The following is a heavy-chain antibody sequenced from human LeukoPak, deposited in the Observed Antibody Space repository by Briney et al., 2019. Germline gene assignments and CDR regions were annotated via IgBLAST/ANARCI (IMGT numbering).Heavy chain of an antibody. D-gene: IGHD6-19*01. CDR2: IYSGGST. J-gene: IGHJ4*02. CDR3: ARGYNSAWFYLDY. CDR1: GFTFSSNH. Sequence: SGGSLRLSCGASGFTFSSNHMNWVRQAPGKGLEWVSVIYSGGSTNYANSVKDRFTISIDNSKNTLYLQMNRLRAEDTAMYYCARGYNSAWFYLDYWGQGTLVTVS. V-gene: IGHV3-66*01.